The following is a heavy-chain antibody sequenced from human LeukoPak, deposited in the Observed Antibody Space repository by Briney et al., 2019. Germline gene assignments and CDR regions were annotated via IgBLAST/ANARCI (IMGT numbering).Heavy chain of an antibody. D-gene: IGHD2-2*01. CDR2: INEDGSEK. V-gene: IGHV3-7*01. J-gene: IGHJ1*01. CDR1: GFIFRNYW. Sequence: GGSLRLSCEAAGFIFRNYWMGWVRQAPGKGLEWVANINEDGSEKYYVDSVKGRFTISRDNAKNSLYLQMNILRAEDTAVFYCLSYARHGGQGTL. CDR3: LSYARH.